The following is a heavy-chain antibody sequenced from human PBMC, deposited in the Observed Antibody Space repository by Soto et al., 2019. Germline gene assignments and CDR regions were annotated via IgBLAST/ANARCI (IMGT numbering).Heavy chain of an antibody. CDR1: GYTFTNSW. Sequence: EVQLAQSGAEVKKPEEYQKISCKGSGYTFTNSWIDWVRQMTGKGLEWMGIIYPGDSDSRYSPSFQVQVTISADKSISTAYLQLSSLKASDTAMDYCAISAHSFLYFDLWGRGTLLTV. D-gene: IGHD3-16*02. CDR2: IYPGDSDS. J-gene: IGHJ2*01. CDR3: AISAHSFLYFDL. V-gene: IGHV5-51*03.